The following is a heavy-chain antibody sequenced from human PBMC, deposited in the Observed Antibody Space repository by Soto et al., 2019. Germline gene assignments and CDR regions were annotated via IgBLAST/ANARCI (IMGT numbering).Heavy chain of an antibody. Sequence: QVQLQQWGAGLLKPSETLSLTCAVYGASFSGYYWSWIRQPPGKGLEWIGEINHSGSTNYNPSLTSRVTISVDTSKNQFSLNLSSVTAADTAVYYCARRLDVWGQGITVTVSS. V-gene: IGHV4-34*01. CDR1: GASFSGYY. J-gene: IGHJ6*02. CDR2: INHSGST. CDR3: ARRLDV.